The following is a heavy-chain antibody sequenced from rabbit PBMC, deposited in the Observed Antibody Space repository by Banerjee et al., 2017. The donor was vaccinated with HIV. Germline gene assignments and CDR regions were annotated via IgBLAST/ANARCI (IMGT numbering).Heavy chain of an antibody. Sequence: QALLEAAGGVVVTAEGLLPISSTASCFIFSSSYFICLVRQAPGKGLEWIGCIDSTSGFAYYASWAKGRFTISKTSSTTVTLQMTSLTAADTATYFCARYYDDNGDFNLWGPGTLVTVS. D-gene: IGHD2-1*01. J-gene: IGHJ4*01. CDR2: IDSTSGFA. V-gene: IGHV1S45*01. CDR1: CFIFSSSYF. CDR3: ARYYDDNGDFNL.